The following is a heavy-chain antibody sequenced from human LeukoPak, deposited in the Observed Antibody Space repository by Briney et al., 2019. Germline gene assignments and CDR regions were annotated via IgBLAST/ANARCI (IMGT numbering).Heavy chain of an antibody. CDR1: GGSFSGYY. Sequence: SETLSLTCAVYGGSFSGYYWSWIRQPPGKGLEWIGEINHSGSTNYNPSLKSRVTMSVDTSKNQFSLKLSSVTAADTAVYYCAGGRGFTFSSYYGMDVWGQGTTVTVSS. J-gene: IGHJ6*02. CDR2: INHSGST. D-gene: IGHD3-16*01. V-gene: IGHV4-34*01. CDR3: AGGRGFTFSSYYGMDV.